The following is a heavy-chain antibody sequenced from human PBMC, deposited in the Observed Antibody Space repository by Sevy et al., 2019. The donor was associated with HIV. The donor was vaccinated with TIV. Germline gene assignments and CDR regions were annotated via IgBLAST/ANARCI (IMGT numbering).Heavy chain of an antibody. CDR2: ISTSSSYT. V-gene: IGHV3-11*06. CDR3: ARARYTSGWGYFDY. CDR1: GFIFSDYY. J-gene: IGHJ4*02. D-gene: IGHD6-19*01. Sequence: GGSLRLSCAASGFIFSDYYMSWIRQAPGKGLEWVSYISTSSSYTNYADSVKGRFTISRDNAKSSLYLHMNSLRAEDTAVYYCARARYTSGWGYFDYWGQGTLVTVSS.